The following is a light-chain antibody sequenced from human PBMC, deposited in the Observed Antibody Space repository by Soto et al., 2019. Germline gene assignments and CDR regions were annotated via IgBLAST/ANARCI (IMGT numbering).Light chain of an antibody. CDR2: WAS. CDR1: QTVLYSSNNKNY. J-gene: IGKJ5*01. Sequence: DIVMTQSPDSLPVSLGERATINCTSSQTVLYSSNNKNYLAWYQQKPGQSPKLLIYWASTRESGVPDRFSGSGSGTDFTLTISSLQAEDVAVYYCQQYYTSPITFGPGTRLEIK. CDR3: QQYYTSPIT. V-gene: IGKV4-1*01.